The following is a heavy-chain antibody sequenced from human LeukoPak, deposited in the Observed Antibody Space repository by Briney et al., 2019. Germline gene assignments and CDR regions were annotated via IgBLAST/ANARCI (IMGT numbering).Heavy chain of an antibody. V-gene: IGHV1-18*01. CDR3: ARLIYYDFWSGYYN. Sequence: GASVKVSCKASGGTXSSYAISGVRQAPGQGLEWMGWISAYNGNTNYAQKLQGRVTMTTDTSTSTAYMELRSLRSDDTAVYYCARLIYYDFWSGYYNWGQGTLVTVSS. J-gene: IGHJ4*02. CDR1: GGTXSSYA. CDR2: ISAYNGNT. D-gene: IGHD3-3*01.